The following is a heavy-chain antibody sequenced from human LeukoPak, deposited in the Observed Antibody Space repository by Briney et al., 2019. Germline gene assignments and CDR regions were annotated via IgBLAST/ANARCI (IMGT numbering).Heavy chain of an antibody. Sequence: GGSLRLSCAASGFTFSSYWMNWVRQAPGKGLEWVANIRQDGSEKYYVDSVKGRFTISRVNAKNSLYLQMNSLSAEDTAVYYCVRESFSRGDFNWGQGTLVSVSS. CDR2: IRQDGSEK. V-gene: IGHV3-7*01. CDR3: VRESFSRGDFN. D-gene: IGHD7-27*01. J-gene: IGHJ4*02. CDR1: GFTFSSYW.